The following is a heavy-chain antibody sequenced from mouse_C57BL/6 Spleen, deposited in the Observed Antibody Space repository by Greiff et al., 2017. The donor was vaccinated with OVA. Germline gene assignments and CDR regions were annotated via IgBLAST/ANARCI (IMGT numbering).Heavy chain of an antibody. J-gene: IGHJ2*01. Sequence: VQLQQSGPELVKPGASVKISCKASGYSFTGYYMNWVKQSPEKSLEWIGEINPSTGGTTYNQKFKAKATLTVDKSSSTAYMQLKSLTSEDSAVYYCASTAREYYCDYWGQGTTLTVSS. D-gene: IGHD3-1*01. CDR3: ASTAREYYCDY. CDR1: GYSFTGYY. CDR2: INPSTGGT. V-gene: IGHV1-42*01.